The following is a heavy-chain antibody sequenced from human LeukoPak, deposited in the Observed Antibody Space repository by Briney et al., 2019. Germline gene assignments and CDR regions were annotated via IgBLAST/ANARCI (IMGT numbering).Heavy chain of an antibody. D-gene: IGHD3-10*01. V-gene: IGHV3-49*04. J-gene: IGHJ4*02. CDR3: NRGDGSGTA. CDR1: GFKFDDYT. Sequence: HPGGSLRLSCAASGFKFDDYTMHWVRQAPGKGLEWVGFIRSKAYGGTTEYAASVKGRFTISRDDSKTIAYLQMNSLKTEDTAVYYCNRGDGSGTAWGQGTLVTVYS. CDR2: IRSKAYGGTT.